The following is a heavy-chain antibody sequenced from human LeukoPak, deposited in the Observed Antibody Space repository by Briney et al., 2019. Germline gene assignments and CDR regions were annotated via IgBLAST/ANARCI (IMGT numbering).Heavy chain of an antibody. CDR1: GGSFSDYY. V-gene: IGHV4-34*01. CDR2: INHSGST. CDR3: ARVEYSLDY. J-gene: IGHJ4*02. D-gene: IGHD5-18*01. Sequence: SETLSLTCAVYGGSFSDYYWSWIRQPPGKGLEWIEEINHSGSTNYNPSLKSRVTISVDTSKNQFSLKLSSVTAADTAVYYCARVEYSLDYWGQGTLVTVSS.